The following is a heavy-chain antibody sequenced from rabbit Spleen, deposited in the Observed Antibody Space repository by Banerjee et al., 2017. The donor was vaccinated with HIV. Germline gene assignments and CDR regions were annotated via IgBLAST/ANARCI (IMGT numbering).Heavy chain of an antibody. Sequence: LEESGGGLVKPGGTLTLISTASGFSFSSNWICWVRRTPGKGLERIACIDTNDGDTDSANWPKGRFTISKTSSTLVTLQMTSLTAADTASYFCARESASSLSSCGMDLWGQGTLVT. V-gene: IGHV1S45*01. J-gene: IGHJ3*01. CDR3: ARESASSLSSCGMDL. CDR2: IDTNDGDT. D-gene: IGHD8-1*01. CDR1: GFSFSSNW.